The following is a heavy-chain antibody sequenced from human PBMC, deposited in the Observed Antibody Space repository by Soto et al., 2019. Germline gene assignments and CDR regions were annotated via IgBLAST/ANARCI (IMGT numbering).Heavy chain of an antibody. CDR1: GFTFSGYS. V-gene: IGHV3-21*02. CDR2: INSGSRYI. J-gene: IGHJ4*02. D-gene: IGHD3-16*01. Sequence: EVQLVESGGGLVRPGGSLRLSCTDSGFTFSGYSMNWVRQAPGKGLEWVSSINSGSRYIYYADSVRGRVTISRDNEKKTLYLQMSSLRVEDTAVYYCVRDHEGSTLKGAFAYWGQGTLVTVSS. CDR3: VRDHEGSTLKGAFAY.